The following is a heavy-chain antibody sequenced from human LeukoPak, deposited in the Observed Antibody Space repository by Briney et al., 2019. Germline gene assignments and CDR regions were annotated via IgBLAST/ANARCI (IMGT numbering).Heavy chain of an antibody. V-gene: IGHV4-34*01. CDR2: INHSGST. D-gene: IGHD1-26*01. CDR3: ARGGEGATGLDY. CDR1: GGSFSGYY. Sequence: SETLSLTCAVYGGSFSGYYWSWIRQPPGKGLEWIGEINHSGSTNYNPSLKSRVTISVDTSKNQFSLKRSSVTAADTAVYYCARGGEGATGLDYWGQGTLVTVSS. J-gene: IGHJ4*02.